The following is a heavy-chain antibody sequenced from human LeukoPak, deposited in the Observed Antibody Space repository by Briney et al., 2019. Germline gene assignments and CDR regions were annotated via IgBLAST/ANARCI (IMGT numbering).Heavy chain of an antibody. Sequence: PGGSLRLSCAASGFTFSSYCMSWVRQAPGKGLEWVVNIKQNGSEKYYVDSGKGRFTISRDNSKNTLYLQMNSLRAEDTAVYYCARRAGAYSHPYDYWGQGTLVTVSS. CDR1: GFTFSSYC. CDR2: IKQNGSEK. CDR3: ARRAGAYSHPYDY. V-gene: IGHV3-7*03. J-gene: IGHJ4*02. D-gene: IGHD4/OR15-4a*01.